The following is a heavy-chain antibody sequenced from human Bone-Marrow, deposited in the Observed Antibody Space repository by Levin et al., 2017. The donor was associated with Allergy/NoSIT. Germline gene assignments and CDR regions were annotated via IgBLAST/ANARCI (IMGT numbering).Heavy chain of an antibody. D-gene: IGHD2-2*01. V-gene: IGHV4-4*07. Sequence: KTSETLSLTCALSGASISFNTYHWTWIRQPAGTGLEWIGRIFTNGNTDSNPSLKSRLTMSVDTSKNQFSLNLSSVTAADTALYFCARQRGHAAGHGLDVWGQGTTVTVSS. CDR3: ARQRGHAAGHGLDV. J-gene: IGHJ6*02. CDR1: GASISFNTYH. CDR2: IFTNGNT.